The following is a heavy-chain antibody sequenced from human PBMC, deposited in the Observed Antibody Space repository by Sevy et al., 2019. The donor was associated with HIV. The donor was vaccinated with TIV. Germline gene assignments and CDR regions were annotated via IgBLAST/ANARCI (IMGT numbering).Heavy chain of an antibody. V-gene: IGHV1-8*01. Sequence: ASVKVSCKASGYTFTFYDINWVRQATGQGLEWVGWMNPNSGTTGYAQKFQGRVTMTRNTSISTAYMELSSLRSEDTAVFYCARGASLYSSSIIEYDYWGQGTLVTVSS. D-gene: IGHD6-6*01. CDR3: ARGASLYSSSIIEYDY. J-gene: IGHJ4*02. CDR1: GYTFTFYD. CDR2: MNPNSGTT.